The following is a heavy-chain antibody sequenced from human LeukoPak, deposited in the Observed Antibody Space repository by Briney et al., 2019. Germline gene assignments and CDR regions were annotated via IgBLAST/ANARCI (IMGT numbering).Heavy chain of an antibody. CDR2: INAGNGDT. V-gene: IGHV1-3*01. J-gene: IGHJ4*02. CDR1: GYTFTSYG. D-gene: IGHD5-18*01. CDR3: ARDRYSHGLYYFDF. Sequence: ASVKVSCKASGYTFTSYGISWVRQAPGQRLEWMGWINAGNGDTKYSQKFQGRVTITRDTSASTVYMELSSLRSEDTAVYFCARDRYSHGLYYFDFWGQGTLVTVSS.